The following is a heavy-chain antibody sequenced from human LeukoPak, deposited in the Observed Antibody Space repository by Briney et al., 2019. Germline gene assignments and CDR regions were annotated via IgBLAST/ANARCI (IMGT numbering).Heavy chain of an antibody. J-gene: IGHJ4*02. Sequence: GRSLRLSCAASGFTFRNHGMYWVRQAPGKGLEWVAIIWYDGSNQYYGDSVKGRFTISRDNSKNTLYLQMNSLRAEDTAVYYCAKEGGGYYDSSGYYFEYWGQGTLVTVSS. V-gene: IGHV3-33*06. D-gene: IGHD3-22*01. CDR1: GFTFRNHG. CDR3: AKEGGGYYDSSGYYFEY. CDR2: IWYDGSNQ.